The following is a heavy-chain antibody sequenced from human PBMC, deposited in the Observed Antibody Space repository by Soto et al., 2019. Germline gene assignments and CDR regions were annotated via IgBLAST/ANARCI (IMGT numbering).Heavy chain of an antibody. V-gene: IGHV3-30*18. CDR2: ISYDGSNK. Sequence: QVQLVESGGGVVQPGRPLRLSCAASGFTFSSYGMHWVRQAPGKGLEWVAVISYDGSNKYYEDSVKGRFTISRDNSKNTLYLQMNSLRAEDTAVYYCAKDRARYCGGGSCYSIFDYWGQGTLVTVSS. CDR1: GFTFSSYG. J-gene: IGHJ4*02. D-gene: IGHD2-15*01. CDR3: AKDRARYCGGGSCYSIFDY.